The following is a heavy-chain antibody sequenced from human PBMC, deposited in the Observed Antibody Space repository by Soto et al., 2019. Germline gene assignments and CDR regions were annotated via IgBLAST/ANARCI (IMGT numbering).Heavy chain of an antibody. J-gene: IGHJ6*02. CDR3: ARSTTVTTLHGMDV. CDR2: ISYDGSNK. V-gene: IGHV3-30-3*01. D-gene: IGHD4-17*01. CDR1: GFTFSSYA. Sequence: QVQLVESGGGVVQPGRSLRLSCAAPGFTFSSYAMHWVRQAPGKGLEWVAVISYDGSNKYYADSVKGRFTISRDNSKNTLYLQMNSLRAEDTAVYYCARSTTVTTLHGMDVWGQGTTVTVSS.